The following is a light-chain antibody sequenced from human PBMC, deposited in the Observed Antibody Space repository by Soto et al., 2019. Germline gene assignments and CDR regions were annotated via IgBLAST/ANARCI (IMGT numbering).Light chain of an antibody. J-gene: IGKJ1*01. Sequence: EIVLTQSPGTLSLSPGERATLSCRASQSVNSKYLAWYQQKPRQAPRLLIYGASSRATGIPYRFSGSGSGTDFTLTISRLEAEDVAVYYCQQYGTSPRTFGQGTKVEVK. CDR3: QQYGTSPRT. CDR1: QSVNSKY. V-gene: IGKV3-20*01. CDR2: GAS.